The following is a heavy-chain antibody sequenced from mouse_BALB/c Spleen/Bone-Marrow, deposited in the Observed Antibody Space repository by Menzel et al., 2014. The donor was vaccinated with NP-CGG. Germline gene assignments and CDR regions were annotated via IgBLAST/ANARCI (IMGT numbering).Heavy chain of an antibody. CDR3: ARQDGYDGTWFAY. CDR1: GFPFSRYD. Sequence: DVKLVESGGGLVKPGGSLKLSCAASGFPFSRYDMSCVRQTPEKRLEWVATISSGGPYTYYPVSVKGRFTISRDNARNTLYLQMSGLRSEDTALYYCARQDGYDGTWFAYWGQGTLVTVSA. V-gene: IGHV5-9*02. D-gene: IGHD2-2*01. J-gene: IGHJ3*01. CDR2: ISSGGPYT.